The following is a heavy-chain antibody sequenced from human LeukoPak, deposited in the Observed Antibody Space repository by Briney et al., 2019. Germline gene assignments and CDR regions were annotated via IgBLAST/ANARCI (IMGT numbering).Heavy chain of an antibody. CDR2: IYTSGST. J-gene: IGHJ4*02. Sequence: PSETLSLTCTVSGGSISSYYWSWIRQPPGKGLEWIGYIYTSGSTNYNPSLKRRVTISVDTSKNQFSLKLSSVTAADTAVYYCARHQRYSSRALDYWGQGTLVTVSS. D-gene: IGHD6-13*01. CDR1: GGSISSYY. CDR3: ARHQRYSSRALDY. V-gene: IGHV4-4*09.